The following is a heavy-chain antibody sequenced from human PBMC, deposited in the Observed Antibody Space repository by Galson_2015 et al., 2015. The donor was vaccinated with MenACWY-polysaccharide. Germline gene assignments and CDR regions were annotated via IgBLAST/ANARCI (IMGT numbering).Heavy chain of an antibody. V-gene: IGHV3-30*18. Sequence: SLRLSCAASGFTFSSYGMHWVRQAPGKGLEWVAVISYDGSNKYYADSVKGRFTISRDNSKNTLYLQMNSLRAEDTAVYYCAKGYSFEGYYYMDVWGKGTTVTVSS. CDR3: AKGYSFEGYYYMDV. CDR1: GFTFSSYG. D-gene: IGHD2-15*01. J-gene: IGHJ6*03. CDR2: ISYDGSNK.